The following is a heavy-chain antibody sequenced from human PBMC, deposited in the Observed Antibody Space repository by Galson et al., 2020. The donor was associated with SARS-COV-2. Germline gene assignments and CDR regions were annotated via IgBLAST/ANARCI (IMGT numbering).Heavy chain of an antibody. J-gene: IGHJ4*02. CDR2: ISSSSSYI. Sequence: GGSLRLSCAASGFTFSSYSMNWVRQAPGKGLEWVSSISSSSSYIYYADSVKVRCTISRDNAKNSLYLQMNSLRAEDTAVYYCARAEYYYDSSGYNDYWGQGTLVTVSA. D-gene: IGHD3-22*01. CDR1: GFTFSSYS. V-gene: IGHV3-21*01. CDR3: ARAEYYYDSSGYNDY.